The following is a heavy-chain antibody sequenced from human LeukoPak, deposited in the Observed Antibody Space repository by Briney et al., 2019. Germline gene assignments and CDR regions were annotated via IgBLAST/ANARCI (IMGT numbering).Heavy chain of an antibody. CDR2: IFYSGNS. CDR1: AGSISRTSYN. D-gene: IGHD3-22*01. Sequence: SETLSLTCTGSAGSISRTSYNWGWIRQPPGKGLEWIGNIFYSGNSYYNPSLKSRVTISLDTSKDQFSLKPTSVTAADTAVYYCARARHYYDSSGYNYFDYWGQGTLVTVSS. V-gene: IGHV4-39*07. CDR3: ARARHYYDSSGYNYFDY. J-gene: IGHJ4*02.